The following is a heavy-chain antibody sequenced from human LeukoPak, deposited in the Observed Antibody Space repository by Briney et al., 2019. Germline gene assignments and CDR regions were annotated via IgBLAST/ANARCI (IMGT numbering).Heavy chain of an antibody. J-gene: IGHJ5*02. CDR3: ARGADSSSPGGRFDP. D-gene: IGHD6-13*01. CDR2: INHSGST. V-gene: IGHV4-34*01. Sequence: PSETLSLTCAVYGGSFSGYYWSWIRQPPGKGLEWIGEINHSGSTNYNPSLKSRVTISVDTSKNQFSLKLSSVTAADTAVYYCARGADSSSPGGRFDPWGQGTLVTVSS. CDR1: GGSFSGYY.